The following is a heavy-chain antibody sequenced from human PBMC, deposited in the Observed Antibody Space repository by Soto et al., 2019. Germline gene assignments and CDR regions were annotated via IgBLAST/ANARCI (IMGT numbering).Heavy chain of an antibody. CDR3: ARDRPHYYGSGSPPGSQVVRYYMDV. J-gene: IGHJ6*03. CDR2: ISAYNGNT. Sequence: ASVKVSCKASGYTFTSYGISWVRQAPGQGLEWMGWISAYNGNTNYAQKLQGRVTMTTDTSTSTAYMELRSLRSDDTAVYYCARDRPHYYGSGSPPGSQVVRYYMDVWGKGTTVTVSS. CDR1: GYTFTSYG. D-gene: IGHD3-10*01. V-gene: IGHV1-18*01.